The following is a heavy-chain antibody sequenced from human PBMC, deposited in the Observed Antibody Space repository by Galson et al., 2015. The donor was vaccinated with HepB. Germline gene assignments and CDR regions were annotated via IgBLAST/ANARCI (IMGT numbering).Heavy chain of an antibody. CDR2: IFWDDGE. CDR3: VHTSLRWVGAYDTSGYLGKFNY. D-gene: IGHD3-22*01. CDR1: GFSLSTSGVG. J-gene: IGHJ4*01. V-gene: IGHV2-5*02. Sequence: PALVKPTQALTLTCTFSGFSLSTSGVGVGWIRQPPGKALEWLAIIFWDDGERYSPSLRGRITITKDTSKKQVVLTMTNMDPVDTATYYFVHTSLRWVGAYDTSGYLGKFNYWGHGTLVTVSS.